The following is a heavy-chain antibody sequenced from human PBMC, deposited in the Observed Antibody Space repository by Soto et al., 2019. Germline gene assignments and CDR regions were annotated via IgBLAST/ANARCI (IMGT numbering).Heavy chain of an antibody. CDR2: INPSGGST. CDR3: ARDSLVAPGEYYYYGMDV. Sequence: ASVKVSCKASGYTFTSYYMHWVRQAPGQGLGWMGIINPSGGSTSYAQKFQGRVTMTRDTSTSTVYMELSSLRSEDTAVYYCARDSLVAPGEYYYYGMDVWGQGTTVTVSS. D-gene: IGHD2-2*01. J-gene: IGHJ6*02. V-gene: IGHV1-46*01. CDR1: GYTFTSYY.